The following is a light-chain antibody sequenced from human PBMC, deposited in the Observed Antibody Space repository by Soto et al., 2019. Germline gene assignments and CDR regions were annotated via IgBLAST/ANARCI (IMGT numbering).Light chain of an antibody. CDR2: KAS. CDR3: QHYNSYSIT. V-gene: IGKV1-5*03. CDR1: QSIISW. J-gene: IGKJ5*01. Sequence: DIQMTQSPSTLSASVGDRVTITFRASQSIISWLARYQQKPGKAPKLLIYKASSLESGVPSRFSGSGSGTEFTLTISSLQPDDFATYYCQHYNSYSITFGQGTRLEIK.